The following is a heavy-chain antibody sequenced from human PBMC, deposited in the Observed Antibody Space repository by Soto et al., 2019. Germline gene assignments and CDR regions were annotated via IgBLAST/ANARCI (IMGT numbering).Heavy chain of an antibody. CDR3: ARGIAVAGTKTAWYFDI. J-gene: IGHJ2*01. D-gene: IGHD6-19*01. CDR2: IIPILGIA. V-gene: IGHV1-69*02. Sequence: QVQLVQSGAEVKKPGSSVKVSCKASGGTFSSYTISWVRQAPGQGLEWMGRIIPILGIANYAQKFQGRVTITADKSTSTAYMELSSLRSEDTAVYYCARGIAVAGTKTAWYFDIWGRGTLVTVSS. CDR1: GGTFSSYT.